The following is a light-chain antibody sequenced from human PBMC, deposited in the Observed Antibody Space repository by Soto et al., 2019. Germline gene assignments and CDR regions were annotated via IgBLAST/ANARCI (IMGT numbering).Light chain of an antibody. Sequence: QSALTQPAPGSGSPGQSITISCTRASSDVGSYNFVSWYQQHPGEVPKVLIYEVSKRPSGVSDRFSGSKSGNTASLTISGLQAEDEADYYCCADAGRSPYVSRTGTKVTVL. CDR1: SSDVGSYNF. CDR3: CADAGRSPYV. CDR2: EVS. J-gene: IGLJ1*01. V-gene: IGLV2-23*02.